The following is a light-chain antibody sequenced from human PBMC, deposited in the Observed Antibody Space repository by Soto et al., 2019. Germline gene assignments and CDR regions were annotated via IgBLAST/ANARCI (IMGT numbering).Light chain of an antibody. CDR2: DAS. CDR3: QPFNSFPLT. J-gene: IGKJ4*01. Sequence: AAPLPQSPSSLSASVGDRVTISCRASQGIGSALAWYQQKPGKAPKVLIYDASRLKSGVPSRFSGRGSGTDFNLTSSSLQPEDFATYYCQPFNSFPLTFGGGTKVEIK. V-gene: IGKV1-13*02. CDR1: QGIGSA.